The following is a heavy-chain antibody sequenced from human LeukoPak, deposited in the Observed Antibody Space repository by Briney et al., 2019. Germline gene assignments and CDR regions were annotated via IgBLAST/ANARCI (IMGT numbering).Heavy chain of an antibody. Sequence: PGGSLRLSCAASGFTFSSYAMSWVRQAPGKGLEWVSAISGSGGSTYYADSVKGRFTISRDNAKNSLYLQMNSLRAEDTAVYYCARDRHLLWFGELSSAMGVWGKGTTVTISS. CDR3: ARDRHLLWFGELSSAMGV. D-gene: IGHD3-10*01. CDR2: ISGSGGST. CDR1: GFTFSSYA. V-gene: IGHV3-23*01. J-gene: IGHJ6*03.